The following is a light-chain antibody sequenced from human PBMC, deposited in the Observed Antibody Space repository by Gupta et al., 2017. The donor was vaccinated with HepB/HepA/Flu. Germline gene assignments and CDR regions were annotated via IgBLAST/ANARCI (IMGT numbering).Light chain of an antibody. Sequence: DVHLTQSPSFLSASVGDRVTITCRASQAITSYLAWYQQKPGKAPKLLIYAASTLQRGVPSRFSGSRSGTEFTLTISSLQPEEFATYYCQQLRSTLGGGTKVEI. CDR2: AAS. J-gene: IGKJ4*01. V-gene: IGKV1-9*01. CDR1: QAITSY. CDR3: QQLRST.